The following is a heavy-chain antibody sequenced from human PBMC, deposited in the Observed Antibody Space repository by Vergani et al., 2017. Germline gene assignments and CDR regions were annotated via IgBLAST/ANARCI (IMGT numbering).Heavy chain of an antibody. CDR2: IKSRTDGGTT. V-gene: IGHV3-15*01. CDR3: TTVSVVVAADAFDI. Sequence: EVQLVESGGGLVKPGGSLRLSCAASGFTFSNACMSWVRQAPGKGLEWVGRIKSRTDGGTTDYAAPVKGRFTISRDDSKNTLYLQMNSLKTEDTAVYYCTTVSVVVAADAFDIWGQGTMVTVSS. J-gene: IGHJ3*02. D-gene: IGHD2-15*01. CDR1: GFTFSNAC.